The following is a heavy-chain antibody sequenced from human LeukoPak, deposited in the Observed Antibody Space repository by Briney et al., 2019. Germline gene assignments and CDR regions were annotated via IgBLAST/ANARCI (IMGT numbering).Heavy chain of an antibody. CDR3: ARASYDILTGYYTPRIGWFDP. D-gene: IGHD3-9*01. CDR1: GYTFTGYY. CDR2: INPNSGGT. Sequence: ASVKVSCKASGYTFTGYYMHWVRQAPGQGLEWMGWINPNSGGTNCAQKFQGRVTMTRDTSISTAYMELSRLRSDDTAVYYCARASYDILTGYYTPRIGWFDPWGQGALVTVSS. V-gene: IGHV1-2*02. J-gene: IGHJ5*02.